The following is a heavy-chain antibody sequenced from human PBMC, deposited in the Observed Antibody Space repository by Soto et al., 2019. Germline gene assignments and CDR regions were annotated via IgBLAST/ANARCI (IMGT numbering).Heavy chain of an antibody. V-gene: IGHV3-7*01. J-gene: IGHJ6*03. D-gene: IGHD1-1*01. CDR2: IKQDGSDK. Sequence: GGSLRLSCAASGFTFSNYAMTWVRQAPGKGLDWVTNIKQDGSDKYYLDSLKGRFTISRDNAKNSVDLLMNSLRAEDTAVYYCARGKDGRRAGTYYFDMDVWGKGTTVTVSS. CDR3: ARGKDGRRAGTYYFDMDV. CDR1: GFTFSNYA.